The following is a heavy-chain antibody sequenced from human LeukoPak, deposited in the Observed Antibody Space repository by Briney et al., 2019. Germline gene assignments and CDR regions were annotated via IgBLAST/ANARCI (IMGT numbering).Heavy chain of an antibody. CDR1: GNGFLNFG. Sequence: GESLKISLWGLGNGFLNFGMGGGGRRPGKGRESRGIIYLGDSDTRYNPSFHGQVPISADKSIGTAYLHWSSLKASDTAIYYCATRRPSSDWYGDPDAFDIWGQGPMVTVSS. D-gene: IGHD6-19*01. V-gene: IGHV5-51*01. CDR2: IYLGDSDT. J-gene: IGHJ3*02. CDR3: ATRRPSSDWYGDPDAFDI.